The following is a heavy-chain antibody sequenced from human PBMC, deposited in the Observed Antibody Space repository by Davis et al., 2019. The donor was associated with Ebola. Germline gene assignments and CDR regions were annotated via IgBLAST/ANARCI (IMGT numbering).Heavy chain of an antibody. CDR1: GFTFSSHW. CDR2: INSDGSST. CDR3: ARVLYYYDSSGYYYFDY. D-gene: IGHD3-22*01. J-gene: IGHJ4*02. Sequence: HTGGSLRLSCAASGFTFSSHWMHWVRQAPGKGLVWVSRINSDGSSTSYADSVKGRFTISRDNAKNTLYLQMNSLRAEDTAVYYCARVLYYYDSSGYYYFDYWGQGTLVTVSS. V-gene: IGHV3-74*01.